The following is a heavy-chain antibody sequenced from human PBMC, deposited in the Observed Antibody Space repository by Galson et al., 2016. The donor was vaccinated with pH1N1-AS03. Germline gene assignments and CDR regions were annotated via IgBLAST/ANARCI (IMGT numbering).Heavy chain of an antibody. CDR1: GFTFSNAW. CDR2: IKSKSDGGTT. J-gene: IGHJ6*02. Sequence: SLRLSCAASGFTFSNAWMTWVRQAPGKGLEWVGRIKSKSDGGTTDYAAPVKARFTIPRNDSKNTLYLKMNSLKTEDTAVYYCSTDETFYYYYGMDVWGRGTTVAVSS. CDR3: STDETFYYYYGMDV. V-gene: IGHV3-15*01.